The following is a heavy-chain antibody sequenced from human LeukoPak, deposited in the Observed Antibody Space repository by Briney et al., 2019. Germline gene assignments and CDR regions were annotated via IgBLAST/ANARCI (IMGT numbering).Heavy chain of an antibody. D-gene: IGHD6-19*01. CDR1: GFTFSSYG. CDR2: IRYDGSNR. CDR3: AKVRVAGPNKYFDY. Sequence: GGSLRLSCAASGFTFSSYGMYWVRQAPGKGLEWVAFIRYDGSNRYYADSVKGRFTISRDNSKNTLYLQMNSLRAEDTAVYYCAKVRVAGPNKYFDYWGQGTLVTVSS. V-gene: IGHV3-30*02. J-gene: IGHJ4*02.